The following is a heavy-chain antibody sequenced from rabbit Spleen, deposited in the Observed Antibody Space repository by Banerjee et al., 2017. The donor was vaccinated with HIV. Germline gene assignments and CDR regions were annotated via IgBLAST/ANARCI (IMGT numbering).Heavy chain of an antibody. CDR2: IGTGSGST. V-gene: IGHV1S45*01. J-gene: IGHJ4*01. Sequence: QEQLEESGGGLVKPGASLTLTCKASGFSFSSGYYMYWVRQAPGKGLEWIGCIGTGSGSTWYASWAKGRFTISKTSSTTVTLQMTSLTVADTATYFCARDAGSGPYIDGYFSLWGPGTLVTVS. CDR3: ARDAGSGPYIDGYFSL. D-gene: IGHD8-1*01. CDR1: GFSFSSGYY.